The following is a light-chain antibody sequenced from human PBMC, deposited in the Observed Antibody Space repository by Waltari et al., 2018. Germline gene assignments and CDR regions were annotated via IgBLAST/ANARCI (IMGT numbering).Light chain of an antibody. V-gene: IGLV2-14*03. Sequence: QSGLTQPASVSGSPGQSITITCTGTNSDIGGYKFVSWYQEHPGKVPKLILFDVSERPSVVSDRFSGSKSGNTASLTISGLQAEDEAHYYCSSYSGTTTFVLFGGGTKLTVL. CDR2: DVS. J-gene: IGLJ2*01. CDR1: NSDIGGYKF. CDR3: SSYSGTTTFVL.